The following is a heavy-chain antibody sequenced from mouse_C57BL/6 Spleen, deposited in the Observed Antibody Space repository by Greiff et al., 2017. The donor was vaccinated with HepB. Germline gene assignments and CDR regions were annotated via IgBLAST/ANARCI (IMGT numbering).Heavy chain of an antibody. D-gene: IGHD2-3*01. CDR1: GYTFTSYG. Sequence: VQLQQSGAELARPGASVKLSCKASGYTFTSYGISWVKQRTGQGLEWIGEIYPRSGNTYYNEKFKGKATLTADKSSSTAYMELRSLTSEDSAVYFCARLTLDGYYVGYWGQGTTLTVSS. V-gene: IGHV1-81*01. CDR2: IYPRSGNT. CDR3: ARLTLDGYYVGY. J-gene: IGHJ2*01.